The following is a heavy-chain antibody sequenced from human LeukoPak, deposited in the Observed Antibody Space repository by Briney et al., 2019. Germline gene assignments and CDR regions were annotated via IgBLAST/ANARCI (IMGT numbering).Heavy chain of an antibody. CDR2: IYTSEST. J-gene: IGHJ6*03. D-gene: IGHD1-26*01. CDR1: GGSISSYY. Sequence: SETLSLTCTVSGGSISSYYWSWIRQPAGKGLEWIGRIYTSESTNYNPSLKSRVTMSVDTSKNQFSLKLSSVTAADTAVYYCARHRGSYYGDYYYYYMDVWGKGTTVTVSS. CDR3: ARHRGSYYGDYYYYYMDV. V-gene: IGHV4-4*07.